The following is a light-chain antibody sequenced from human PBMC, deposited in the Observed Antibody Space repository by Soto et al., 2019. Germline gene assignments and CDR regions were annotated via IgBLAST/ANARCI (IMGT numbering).Light chain of an antibody. J-gene: IGKJ2*01. CDR3: QQYDDWPFT. CDR2: SAS. CDR1: QSVNSN. Sequence: EIVMTQSPATLSVSPGERATLSCRASQSVNSNLAWYEQKPGLAPRLLISSASIRATGIPARFSGSGSGTEFTLTISSLQSEDFAIYYCQQYDDWPFTFGQGTKLEIK. V-gene: IGKV3D-15*01.